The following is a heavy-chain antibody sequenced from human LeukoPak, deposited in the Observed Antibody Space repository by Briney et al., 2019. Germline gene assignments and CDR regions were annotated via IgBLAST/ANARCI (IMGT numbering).Heavy chain of an antibody. CDR3: ARGPDWPIDS. Sequence: PSETLSLTCTVFGVSISSFYWSWIRQPAGKGLQWIGRIYTSGSTNYSPSLRSRVTMSVDTSKNQFFLKLNSVTAADTAVYFCARGPDWPIDSWGQGTLVTVSS. J-gene: IGHJ4*02. CDR2: IYTSGST. CDR1: GVSISSFY. D-gene: IGHD3-9*01. V-gene: IGHV4-4*07.